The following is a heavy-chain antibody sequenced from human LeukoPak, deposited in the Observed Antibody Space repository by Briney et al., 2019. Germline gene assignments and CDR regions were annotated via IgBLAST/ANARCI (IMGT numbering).Heavy chain of an antibody. CDR3: AKPYQVGGYYFDY. CDR2: ISYDGSNE. Sequence: GGSLRLSCAASGFTFSSYGMHWVCQAPGKGLEWVALISYDGSNEYYADSVKGRFTISRDNSKNTLYLQMNSLRVEDTAVYYCAKPYQVGGYYFDYWGQGTLVTVSS. D-gene: IGHD2-2*01. J-gene: IGHJ4*02. CDR1: GFTFSSYG. V-gene: IGHV3-30*18.